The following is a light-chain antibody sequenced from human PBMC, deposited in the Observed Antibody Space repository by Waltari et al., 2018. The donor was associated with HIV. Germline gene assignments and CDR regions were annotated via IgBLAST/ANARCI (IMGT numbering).Light chain of an antibody. Sequence: QSVLTQPPSVSGAPGQRVTISCTRSSSNIGAGYHVHWYQHLPGTAPKLLIYGNSNRPSAFPDRFSASKSGSPASRASTVLQAEDGAYYYCQSYDRRLSGYVFGTGTKVTVL. CDR2: GNS. V-gene: IGLV1-40*01. CDR3: QSYDRRLSGYV. CDR1: SSNIGAGYH. J-gene: IGLJ1*01.